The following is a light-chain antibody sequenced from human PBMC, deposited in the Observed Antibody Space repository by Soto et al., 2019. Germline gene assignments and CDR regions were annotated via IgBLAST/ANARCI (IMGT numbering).Light chain of an antibody. J-gene: IGLJ1*01. Sequence: QSALTQPASVSGSPGQSITISCTGTSSDVGGYNYVSWYQQHPGKAPKLMIYEVSNRPSGVSNRFSGSKSGNTASLTISGLQAEHEADYSCSSYTSSSTLYVFGTGTKGTVL. CDR1: SSDVGGYNY. CDR3: SSYTSSSTLYV. CDR2: EVS. V-gene: IGLV2-14*01.